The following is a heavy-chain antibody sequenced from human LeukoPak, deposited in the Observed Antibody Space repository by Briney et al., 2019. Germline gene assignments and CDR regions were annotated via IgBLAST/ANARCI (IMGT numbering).Heavy chain of an antibody. CDR2: ITSTSAYR. D-gene: IGHD4/OR15-4a*01. CDR3: ARELSV. J-gene: IGHJ4*02. CDR1: GFAFNTYT. V-gene: IGHV3-21*01. Sequence: GGSLRLSCVGSGFAFNTYTITWVRQAPGKGLEWVSSITSTSAYRQYADSVKGRFTISRDNSKNTLYLQMNSLRAEDTAVYYCARELSVWGQGTLVTVSS.